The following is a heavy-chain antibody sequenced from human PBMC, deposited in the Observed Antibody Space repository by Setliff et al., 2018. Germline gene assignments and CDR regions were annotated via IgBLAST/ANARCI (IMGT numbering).Heavy chain of an antibody. CDR2: IYWDDDK. V-gene: IGHV2-5*02. CDR3: ARTFYYDDSGSNRLLYYFDY. J-gene: IGHJ4*02. D-gene: IGHD3-22*01. Sequence: SGPTLVNPTQILTLTCTFSGFSLSTYGVSVGWIRQPPGKALEWLALIYWDDDKRYSPSLKSRVTITKDTSKNQVVLTMTGMDPVDAATYYCARTFYYDDSGSNRLLYYFDYWGQGALVTVSS. CDR1: GFSLSTYGVS.